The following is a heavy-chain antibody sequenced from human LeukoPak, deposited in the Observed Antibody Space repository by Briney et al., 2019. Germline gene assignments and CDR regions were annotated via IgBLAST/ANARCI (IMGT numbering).Heavy chain of an antibody. J-gene: IGHJ4*02. V-gene: IGHV4-34*01. Sequence: SETLSLTCAVYSGSFSGYYWTWFRQPPGKGLEWIGEFNHNWGTKYNPSLNSRVTISVDMSNNHLSLKLTSVTAADTAVYYCAASIWFGIYPDYWGQGTLVTVSS. D-gene: IGHD3-10*01. CDR3: AASIWFGIYPDY. CDR1: SGSFSGYY. CDR2: FNHNWGT.